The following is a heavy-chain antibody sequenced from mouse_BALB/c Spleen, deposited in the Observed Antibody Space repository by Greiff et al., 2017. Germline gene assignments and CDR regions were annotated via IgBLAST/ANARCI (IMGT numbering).Heavy chain of an antibody. CDR3: ATTVVADYFDY. J-gene: IGHJ2*01. V-gene: IGHV14-3*02. CDR2: IDPANGNT. D-gene: IGHD1-1*01. CDR1: GFNIKDTY. Sequence: EVNVVESGAELVKPGASVKLSCTASGFNIKDTYMHWVKQRPEQGLEWIGRIDPANGNTKYDPKFQGKATITADTSSNTAYLQLSSLTSEDTAVYYCATTVVADYFDYWGQGTTLTVSS.